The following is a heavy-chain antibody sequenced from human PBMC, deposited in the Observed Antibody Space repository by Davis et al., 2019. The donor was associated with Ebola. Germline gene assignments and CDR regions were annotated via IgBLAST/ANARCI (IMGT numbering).Heavy chain of an antibody. V-gene: IGHV4-59*01. J-gene: IGHJ4*02. CDR3: LGRRYGEPFDY. CDR2: IYYRVSA. Sequence: PGGSLRLSCSVSGGSIRSYYWTWIRQPPGKGLGWTGNIYYRVSAHDNPSLKSRVTISVDTSKNQVSLKLTSVTAADTAVYYCLGRRYGEPFDYWGQGTLVTVSS. D-gene: IGHD1-14*01. CDR1: GGSIRSYY.